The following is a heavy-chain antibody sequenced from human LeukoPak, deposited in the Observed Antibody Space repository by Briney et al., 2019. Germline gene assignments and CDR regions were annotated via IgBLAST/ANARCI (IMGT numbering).Heavy chain of an antibody. CDR2: ISGSGGST. Sequence: GGSLRLSCAASGFTFSIYGMSWVRQAPGKGLEWVSAISGSGGSTYYTDSVKGRFTISRDNSKNTLYLQMNSLRAEDTAVYYCAKSAVLRYFDWLLYFDYWGQGTLVTVSS. J-gene: IGHJ4*02. V-gene: IGHV3-23*01. CDR3: AKSAVLRYFDWLLYFDY. CDR1: GFTFSIYG. D-gene: IGHD3-9*01.